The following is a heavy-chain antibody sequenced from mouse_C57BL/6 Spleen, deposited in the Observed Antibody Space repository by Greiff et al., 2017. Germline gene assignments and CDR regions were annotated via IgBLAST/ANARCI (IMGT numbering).Heavy chain of an antibody. V-gene: IGHV5-6*01. D-gene: IGHD2-2*01. CDR1: GFTFSSYG. Sequence: EVQGVESGGDLVKPGGSLKLSCAASGFTFSSYGMSWVRQTPDKRLEWVATISSGGSYTYYPDSVKGRFTISRDNAKNTLYLQMSSLKSEDTAMXYCARHGGYDVEDDYGGQGTTLTVSS. CDR2: ISSGGSYT. CDR3: ARHGGYDVEDDY. J-gene: IGHJ2*01.